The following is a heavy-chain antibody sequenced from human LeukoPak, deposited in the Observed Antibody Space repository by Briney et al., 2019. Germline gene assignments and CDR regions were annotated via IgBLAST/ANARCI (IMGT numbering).Heavy chain of an antibody. CDR3: AGLYYYYYYMDV. Sequence: PSETLSLTCTVSGGSISSYYWSWIRQPPGKGLEWIGYIYYSGSTNYNPSLKSRVTISVDTSKNQFSLKLSSVTAADTAVYYCAGLYYYYYYMDVWGKGTTVTISS. CDR2: IYYSGST. CDR1: GGSISSYY. J-gene: IGHJ6*03. V-gene: IGHV4-59*01.